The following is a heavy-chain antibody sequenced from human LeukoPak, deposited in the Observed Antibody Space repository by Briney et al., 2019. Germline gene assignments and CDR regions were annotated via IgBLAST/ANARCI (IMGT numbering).Heavy chain of an antibody. CDR2: ISGYNGNT. V-gene: IGHV1-18*01. D-gene: IGHD2-21*02. CDR1: GYTFTSYG. J-gene: IGHJ4*02. CDR3: ARDVVTAIHEY. Sequence: ASVTVSCKAAGYTFTSYGISWVRQAPGQGLEWVGWISGYNGNTNYEQKFQGRVTMTSDTSTTTAYMELKSLRSDDTAVYYCARDVVTAIHEYWGQGTQVTVSS.